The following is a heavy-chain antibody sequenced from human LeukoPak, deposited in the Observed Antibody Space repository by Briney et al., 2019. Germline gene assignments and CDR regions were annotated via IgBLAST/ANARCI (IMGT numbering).Heavy chain of an antibody. CDR2: ISGSGSST. Sequence: GGSLRLSCAASGFTFSSYVMSWVRQAPGKGLEWVSAISGSGSSTYYADSVQGRFTVSRDNSKNTLYLQMNSLRAEDTAVYYCAKDGSSSWSPPNFDYWGRGTLVTVSS. CDR3: AKDGSSSWSPPNFDY. CDR1: GFTFSSYV. J-gene: IGHJ4*02. D-gene: IGHD6-13*01. V-gene: IGHV3-23*01.